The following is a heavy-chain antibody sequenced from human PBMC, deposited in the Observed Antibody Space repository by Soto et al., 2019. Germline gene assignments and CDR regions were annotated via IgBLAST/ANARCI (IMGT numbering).Heavy chain of an antibody. CDR1: GYTFTRYG. Sequence: QVQLVQSGAEVKKPGASVQVYCKASGYTFTRYGISWVRQATGQGLEWMGWISAYNGNTNYSQKLQVRVTMTTDTSTNTGYMELRSLRSDDTAVYYWARVLSGIAVAGRYPCDYWGQGTLVTVSS. J-gene: IGHJ4*02. V-gene: IGHV1-18*04. CDR3: ARVLSGIAVAGRYPCDY. CDR2: ISAYNGNT. D-gene: IGHD6-19*01.